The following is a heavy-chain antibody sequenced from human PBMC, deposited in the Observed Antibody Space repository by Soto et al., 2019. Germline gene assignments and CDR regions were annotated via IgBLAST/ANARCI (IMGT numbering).Heavy chain of an antibody. J-gene: IGHJ4*02. CDR2: IGRSGGDT. D-gene: IGHD2-2*01. CDR3: AKALGCSISATCSYFDY. CDR1: GFTFSSYA. Sequence: EVQLLESGGGLVQPGGSLRLSCAAFGFTFSSYAMSWVRQAPGKGLEWVSGIGRSGGDTYYADSVMGRFSISRDNSKDTLFLQINRLRAEDTAIYFCAKALGCSISATCSYFDYWGQGTLVTVSS. V-gene: IGHV3-23*01.